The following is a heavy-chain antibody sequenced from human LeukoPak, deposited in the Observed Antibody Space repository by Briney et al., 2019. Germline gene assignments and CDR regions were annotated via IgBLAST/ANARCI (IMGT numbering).Heavy chain of an antibody. D-gene: IGHD3-10*01. CDR3: ARSLRVRGVPDYMDV. CDR1: GFTFSKFA. Sequence: GGSLRLSCAAAGFTFSKFAMHWVRQAPGKGLEWVAVVSYDGSYKYYADTVKGRFTISRDNSKNTLYLQMNSLRADDTAVYYCARSLRVRGVPDYMDVWGKGTTVTVSS. J-gene: IGHJ6*03. V-gene: IGHV3-30*14. CDR2: VSYDGSYK.